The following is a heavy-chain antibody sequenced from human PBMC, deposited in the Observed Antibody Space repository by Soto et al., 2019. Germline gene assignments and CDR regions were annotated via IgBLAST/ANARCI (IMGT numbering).Heavy chain of an antibody. V-gene: IGHV1-18*01. J-gene: IGHJ4*02. CDR1: GYTFINYG. Sequence: GASVKVSCKASGYTFINYGISWVRQAPGQGLEWLGWISAYNGNTNYAQMFQGRATMTTDTSTSTAYLELGSLRSDDTAVYYCARDHLSYLDSSGYYPDYWGQGTLVTVSS. CDR2: ISAYNGNT. CDR3: ARDHLSYLDSSGYYPDY. D-gene: IGHD3-22*01.